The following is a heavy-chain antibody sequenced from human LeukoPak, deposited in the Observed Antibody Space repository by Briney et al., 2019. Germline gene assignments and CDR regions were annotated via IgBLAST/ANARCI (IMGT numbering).Heavy chain of an antibody. CDR3: YDSTF. J-gene: IGHJ4*02. CDR2: ISAYNGNT. Sequence: ASVTVSCKASGYTFTSYGISWVRQAPGQGLEWMGWISAYNGNTNYAQKFQGRFTMTEDTSTATAYMELSSLQSDDTAVYFCYDSTFWGQGTLVTVSS. V-gene: IGHV1-18*01. CDR1: GYTFTSYG. D-gene: IGHD3-22*01.